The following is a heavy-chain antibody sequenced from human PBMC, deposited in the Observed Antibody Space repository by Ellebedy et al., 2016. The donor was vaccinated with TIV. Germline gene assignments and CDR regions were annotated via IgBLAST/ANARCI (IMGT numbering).Heavy chain of an antibody. CDR1: GYTFTAYY. J-gene: IGHJ4*02. Sequence: AASVKVSCKASGYTFTAYYMHWVRQAPGQGLEWMGWINPNSGGTNYAQNFQGRVTMTRDTSIRPAYMELRGLGSDDTAVYYCARGIAVSGCRAVDYWGQGTLVTVSS. CDR2: INPNSGGT. CDR3: ARGIAVSGCRAVDY. V-gene: IGHV1-2*02. D-gene: IGHD6-19*01.